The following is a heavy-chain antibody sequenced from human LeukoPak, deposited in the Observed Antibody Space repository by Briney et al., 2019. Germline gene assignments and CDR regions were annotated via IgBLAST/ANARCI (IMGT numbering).Heavy chain of an antibody. D-gene: IGHD4-11*01. CDR2: IYASGST. Sequence: SETLSLTCTVSGGSINTYYWSWIRQPAGKGLEWIGRIYASGSTNYNPSLKSRVTMSVDTSKNEFSLKLSSVTAADTAVYHCTREAYNNYVGWYFDLWGRGTLVTVSS. J-gene: IGHJ2*01. V-gene: IGHV4-4*07. CDR3: TREAYNNYVGWYFDL. CDR1: GGSINTYY.